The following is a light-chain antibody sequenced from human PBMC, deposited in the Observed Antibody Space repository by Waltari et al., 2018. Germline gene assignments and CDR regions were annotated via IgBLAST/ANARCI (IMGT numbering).Light chain of an antibody. CDR1: QSISSW. CDR3: QQYNSYSYT. Sequence: DIQMTQSPSTLSPSVGYRVTITCRASQSISSWLAWYQQKPGKAPKLLIYKASSLESGVPSRFSGSGSGTECTLTISSLQPDDFATYYCQQYNSYSYTFGQGTKLEIK. V-gene: IGKV1-5*03. CDR2: KAS. J-gene: IGKJ2*01.